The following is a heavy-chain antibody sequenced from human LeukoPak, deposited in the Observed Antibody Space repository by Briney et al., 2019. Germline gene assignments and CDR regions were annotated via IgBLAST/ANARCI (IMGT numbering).Heavy chain of an antibody. CDR1: GFTFSSYS. V-gene: IGHV3-48*04. Sequence: GGSLRLSCAASGFTFSSYSMNWVRQAPGKGLEWLSYINSGGSGIHYSDSVKGRFTISRDNAKNSLYLQVSSLRAEDTAVYYCARFGVPYGVDVWGQGTTVTVSS. CDR2: INSGGSGI. CDR3: ARFGVPYGVDV. J-gene: IGHJ6*02. D-gene: IGHD3-16*01.